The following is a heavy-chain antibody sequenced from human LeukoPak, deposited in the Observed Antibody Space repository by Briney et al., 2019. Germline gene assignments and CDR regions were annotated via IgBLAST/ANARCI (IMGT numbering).Heavy chain of an antibody. D-gene: IGHD6-19*01. V-gene: IGHV3-21*01. CDR3: ARAAPGGLAGTFSDY. CDR2: ISSSSTYI. Sequence: GGSLRLSCAASGFIFSSYSMNWVRQAPGKGLEWVSSISSSSTYIYYVDSVKGRFTISRDNAKNSLYLQMSSLRAEDTAVYYCARAAPGGLAGTFSDYWGQGTLVTVSS. CDR1: GFIFSSYS. J-gene: IGHJ4*02.